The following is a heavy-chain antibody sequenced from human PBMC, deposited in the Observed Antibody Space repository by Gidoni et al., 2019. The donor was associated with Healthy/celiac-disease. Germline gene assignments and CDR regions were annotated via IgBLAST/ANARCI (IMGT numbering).Heavy chain of an antibody. CDR3: ARAFRYCSGGSCYPDY. D-gene: IGHD2-15*01. V-gene: IGHV4-30-2*01. CDR2: IYPSGST. J-gene: IGHJ4*02. Sequence: QLQLQESGSGLVKPSQTLSLTCAVSGGSISSGGYSWSWIRPPPGKGLEWSGYIYPSGSTYYNPSLKSRVTISVDRSKNQFSLKLSSVTAADTAVYYCARAFRYCSGGSCYPDYWGQGTLVTVSS. CDR1: GGSISSGGYS.